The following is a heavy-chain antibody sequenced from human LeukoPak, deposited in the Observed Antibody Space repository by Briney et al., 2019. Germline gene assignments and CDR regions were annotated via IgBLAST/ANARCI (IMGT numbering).Heavy chain of an antibody. Sequence: SETLSLTCTVSGGSISNYYWNWIRQPPGKGLEWIGYIYYSGSTNYNPSLKSRVTISLDTSKNQFSLKLSSVTAADTAVYYCAREELPPSNWFDPWGQGALVTVSS. CDR1: GGSISNYY. D-gene: IGHD1-26*01. CDR2: IYYSGST. CDR3: AREELPPSNWFDP. V-gene: IGHV4-59*01. J-gene: IGHJ5*02.